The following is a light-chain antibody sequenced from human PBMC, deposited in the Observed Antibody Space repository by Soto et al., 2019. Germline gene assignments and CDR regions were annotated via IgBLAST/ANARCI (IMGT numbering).Light chain of an antibody. V-gene: IGLV2-14*01. CDR3: SSYANSIVV. CDR2: EVT. J-gene: IGLJ3*02. CDR1: SRDVGGYKY. Sequence: QSALTQPASVSGSPGQSITISCSGTSRDVGGYKYVSWYQQYPGKAPKLLIYEVTNRPSGVSNRFSGSKSGNTASLTISGLQAEDEAGYYCSSYANSIVVFGGGTKLTVL.